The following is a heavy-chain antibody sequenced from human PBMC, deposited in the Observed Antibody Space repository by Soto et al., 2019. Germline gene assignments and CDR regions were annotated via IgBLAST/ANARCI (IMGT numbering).Heavy chain of an antibody. D-gene: IGHD1-26*01. CDR3: ARDFVVGGPTINYYYGMDV. CDR1: GFTVSSNY. Sequence: PGGSLRLSCAASGFTVSSNYMSWVRQAPGKGLEWISIIYSAGNTYYADSVKGRFTISRDNSKNTLYLQMNSLGAEDTAVYYCARDFVVGGPTINYYYGMDVWGQGTTVT. CDR2: IYSAGNT. J-gene: IGHJ6*02. V-gene: IGHV3-66*01.